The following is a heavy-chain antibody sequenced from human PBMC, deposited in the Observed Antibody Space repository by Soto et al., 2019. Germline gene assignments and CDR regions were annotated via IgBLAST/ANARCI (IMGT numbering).Heavy chain of an antibody. Sequence: QVQLVQSGAEVKKPGASVKVSCKASGYTFTSYGISWVRQAPGQGLEWMGWISAYNGNTNYAQKLQGRVTMTTDTSKSTAYMELRSLRSDDTAVYYCAREYRARIGYCTNGVCYSYYYYYYGMDVWGQGTTVTVSS. J-gene: IGHJ6*02. CDR3: AREYRARIGYCTNGVCYSYYYYYYGMDV. D-gene: IGHD2-8*01. CDR2: ISAYNGNT. V-gene: IGHV1-18*01. CDR1: GYTFTSYG.